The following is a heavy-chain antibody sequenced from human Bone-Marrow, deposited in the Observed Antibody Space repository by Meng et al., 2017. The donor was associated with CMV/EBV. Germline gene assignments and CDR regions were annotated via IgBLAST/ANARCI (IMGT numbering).Heavy chain of an antibody. V-gene: IGHV4-59*01. Sequence: ESLKISCTVSGGSISSYYWSWIRQPPGKGLEWIGYIYYSGSTNYNPSPKSRVTISVDTSKNQFSLKLSSVTAADTAVYYCARVGRAAQYYFDYWGQGTLVTISS. CDR3: ARVGRAAQYYFDY. D-gene: IGHD6-6*01. J-gene: IGHJ4*02. CDR2: IYYSGST. CDR1: GGSISSYY.